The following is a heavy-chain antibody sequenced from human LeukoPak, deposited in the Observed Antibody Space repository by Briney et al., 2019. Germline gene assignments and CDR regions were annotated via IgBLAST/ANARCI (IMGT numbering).Heavy chain of an antibody. J-gene: IGHJ4*02. CDR3: ARDRGIAVAVYFGY. CDR2: ISYDGSNK. CDR1: GFTFSSYA. D-gene: IGHD6-19*01. Sequence: PGRSLRLSCAASGFTFSSYAMHWVRQAPGKGLEWVAVISYDGSNKYYADSVKGRFTISRDNSKNTLYLQMNSLRAEDTAVYYCARDRGIAVAVYFGYWGQGTLVTVSS. V-gene: IGHV3-30-3*01.